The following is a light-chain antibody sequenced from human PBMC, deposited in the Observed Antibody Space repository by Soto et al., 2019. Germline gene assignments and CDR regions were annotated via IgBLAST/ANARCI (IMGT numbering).Light chain of an antibody. CDR1: QTVRNNY. CDR3: QQYGSSRWT. Sequence: EFVLTQSPGTLSLSPGERATLSCRASQTVRNNYLAWYQQKPGQAPRLLIYGASSRATGIPDRFSGSGSGTDFTLTISRLEPEDFAVYYCQQYGSSRWTLGQGTKVDIK. CDR2: GAS. V-gene: IGKV3-20*01. J-gene: IGKJ1*01.